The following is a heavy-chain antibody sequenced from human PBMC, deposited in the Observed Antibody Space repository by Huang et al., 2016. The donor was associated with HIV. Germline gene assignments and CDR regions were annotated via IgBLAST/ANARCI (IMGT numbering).Heavy chain of an antibody. CDR1: GGTFSTYA. D-gene: IGHD5-12*01. CDR3: ARSRDGYNPHYYYGMDV. Sequence: QVQLVQSGAEVKKPGSSVKVSCKAPGGTFSTYAMRWVRQAPGHGLEWMGGIIPIFGKPNYAQKFQGRVTITADESTNTAYMELSSLISEDTAVYYCARSRDGYNPHYYYGMDVWGQGTLVTVSS. J-gene: IGHJ6*02. CDR2: IIPIFGKP. V-gene: IGHV1-69*01.